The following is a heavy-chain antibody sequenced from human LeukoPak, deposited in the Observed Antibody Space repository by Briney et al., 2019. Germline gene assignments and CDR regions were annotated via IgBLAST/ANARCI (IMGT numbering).Heavy chain of an antibody. CDR1: GFTFSSYW. D-gene: IGHD6-6*01. CDR3: ARDGYSSSSGDY. CDR2: IKQDGSEK. Sequence: PGGSLRLSCAASGFTFSSYWTSWVRQAPGKGLEWVANIKQDGSEKYYVDSVKGRFTIPRDNAKNSLYLQMNSLRAEDTAVYYCARDGYSSSSGDYWGQGTLVTVSS. J-gene: IGHJ4*02. V-gene: IGHV3-7*01.